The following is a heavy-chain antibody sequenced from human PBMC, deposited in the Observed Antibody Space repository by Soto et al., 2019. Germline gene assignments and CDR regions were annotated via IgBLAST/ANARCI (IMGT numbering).Heavy chain of an antibody. D-gene: IGHD5-18*01. CDR2: ISSNGGST. J-gene: IGHJ6*03. CDR1: GFTFSSYA. V-gene: IGHV3-64*01. CDR3: AREKVDTAMPMDV. Sequence: GGSLRLSCAASGFTFSSYAMHWVRQAPGKGLEYVSAISSNGGSTYYANSVKGRFTISRDNSKNTLYLQMGSLRAEDMAVYYCAREKVDTAMPMDVWGKGTTVTVSS.